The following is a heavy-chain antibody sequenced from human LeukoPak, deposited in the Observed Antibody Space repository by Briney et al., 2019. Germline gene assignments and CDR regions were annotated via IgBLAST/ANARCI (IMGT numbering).Heavy chain of an antibody. Sequence: PGGSLRLSCAASGFTFSSYGMHWVRQAPGKGLEWVAIISYDGSNKYYADSVKGRFTISRDNSKNTLYLQMNSLRAEDTAVYYCASDYYGSGTYYKVGNGFDYWGQGTLVTVSS. J-gene: IGHJ4*02. V-gene: IGHV3-30*03. CDR2: ISYDGSNK. CDR3: ASDYYGSGTYYKVGNGFDY. CDR1: GFTFSSYG. D-gene: IGHD3-10*01.